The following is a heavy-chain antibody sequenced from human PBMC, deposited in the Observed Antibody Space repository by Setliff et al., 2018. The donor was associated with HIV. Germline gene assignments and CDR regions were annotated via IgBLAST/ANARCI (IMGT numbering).Heavy chain of an antibody. CDR3: AVGPASYSSTWHFFDY. Sequence: ASVKVSCKTSGFTFTTYGITWVRQAPGQGLEWMGWISGYNGNTNYARELQGRVTMTTDTSTSTAYMDLRSLRSDDTAVYYCAVGPASYSSTWHFFDYWGQGTLVTVSS. D-gene: IGHD6-13*01. V-gene: IGHV1-18*01. J-gene: IGHJ4*02. CDR2: ISGYNGNT. CDR1: GFTFTTYG.